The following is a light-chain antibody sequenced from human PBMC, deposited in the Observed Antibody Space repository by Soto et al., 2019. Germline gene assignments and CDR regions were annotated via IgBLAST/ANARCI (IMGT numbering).Light chain of an antibody. CDR1: SSDVGGYNY. Sequence: QSVLTQPASVSGSPGQSITISCTGTSSDVGGYNYVSWYQQHPGKAPKLMIYDVSDRPSGVSNRFSGSKSGNTASLTISGLQAGDEADYYCSSYTTSSTVVFGGGTKVTV. V-gene: IGLV2-14*03. J-gene: IGLJ2*01. CDR3: SSYTTSSTVV. CDR2: DVS.